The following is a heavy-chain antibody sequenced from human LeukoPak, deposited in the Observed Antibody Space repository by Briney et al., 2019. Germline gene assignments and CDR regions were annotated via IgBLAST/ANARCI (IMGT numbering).Heavy chain of an antibody. D-gene: IGHD6-13*01. V-gene: IGHV3-21*01. J-gene: IGHJ4*02. CDR3: ARDRIILAAAVDY. CDR1: GFTFSSYS. Sequence: GGSLRLSCAASGFTFSSYSMNWVRQAPGKGLEWVSSISSSSSYIYYADSVKGRFTISRDSAKNSLYLQMNSLRAEDTAVYYCARDRIILAAAVDYWGQGTLVTVSS. CDR2: ISSSSSYI.